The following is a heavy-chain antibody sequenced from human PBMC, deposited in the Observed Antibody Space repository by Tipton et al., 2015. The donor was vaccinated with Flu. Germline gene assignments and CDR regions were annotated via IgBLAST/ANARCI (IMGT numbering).Heavy chain of an antibody. CDR2: ISYDGKVT. CDR1: GFSFDTYA. J-gene: IGHJ6*02. D-gene: IGHD4-17*01. V-gene: IGHV3-30*03. Sequence: SLRLSCAASGFSFDTYAMHWVRQAPGKGLEWVAVISYDGKVTYYGDSVKGRFTISRDNSKNTLYLQMNSLRAEDTAVYYCARDYGDYSPYYYYYYSMDVWGQGTTVTVSS. CDR3: ARDYGDYSPYYYYYYSMDV.